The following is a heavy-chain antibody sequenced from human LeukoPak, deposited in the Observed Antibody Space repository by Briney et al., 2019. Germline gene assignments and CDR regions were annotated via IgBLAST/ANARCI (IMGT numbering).Heavy chain of an antibody. V-gene: IGHV3-30*04. J-gene: IGHJ4*02. Sequence: GGSLRLSCAASGFTLSSYAMHWVRQAPGRGLEWVAVISYDGSNKYYADSVKGRFTISRDNSKNTLYLQMNSLRAEDTAVYYCATSSSWYPLFDYWGQGTLVTVSS. D-gene: IGHD6-13*01. CDR1: GFTLSSYA. CDR3: ATSSSWYPLFDY. CDR2: ISYDGSNK.